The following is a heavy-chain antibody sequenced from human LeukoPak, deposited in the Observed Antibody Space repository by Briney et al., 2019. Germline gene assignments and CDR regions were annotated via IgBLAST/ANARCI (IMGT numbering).Heavy chain of an antibody. J-gene: IGHJ5*02. CDR3: ARSLLRGNWFDP. Sequence: GGSLRVSCAASGFTFSSYAMSWVRQAPGKGLEWVSAISGSGGSTYYADSVKGRFTISRGNSKNTLYLQMNSLRAEDTAVYYCARSLLRGNWFDPWGQGTLVTVSS. V-gene: IGHV3-23*01. CDR1: GFTFSSYA. CDR2: ISGSGGST. D-gene: IGHD1-26*01.